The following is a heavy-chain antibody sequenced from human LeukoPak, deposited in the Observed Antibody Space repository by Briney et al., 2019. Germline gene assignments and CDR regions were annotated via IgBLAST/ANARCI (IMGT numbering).Heavy chain of an antibody. CDR3: ASVEGGPYYFDY. Sequence: GGSLRLSCAASGLTFSSYGMHWVRQAPGKGLEWVAFIRYDGSNKYYADSAKGRFTISRDNSKNTLYLQMNSLRAEDTAVYYCASVEGGPYYFDYWGQGTLVTVSS. J-gene: IGHJ4*02. CDR1: GLTFSSYG. V-gene: IGHV3-30*02. D-gene: IGHD1-26*01. CDR2: IRYDGSNK.